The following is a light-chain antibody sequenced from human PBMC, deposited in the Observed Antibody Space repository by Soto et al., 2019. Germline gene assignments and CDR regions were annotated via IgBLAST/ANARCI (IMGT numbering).Light chain of an antibody. V-gene: IGKV3-20*01. CDR2: DAS. CDR1: QSVSSSY. CDR3: QQYGSSPLT. J-gene: IGKJ4*01. Sequence: EIVLTQSPGTLSLSPGERATLTCRASQSVSSSYLAWYQQRPGQAPRLLIYDASRRATDIPDRFRGSGSGTDFTLTISRREPEDFAVYSCQQYGSSPLTFGGGTKVEIK.